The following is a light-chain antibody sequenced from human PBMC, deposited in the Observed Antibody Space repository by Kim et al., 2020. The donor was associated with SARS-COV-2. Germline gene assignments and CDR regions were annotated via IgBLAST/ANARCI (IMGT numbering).Light chain of an antibody. J-gene: IGKJ1*01. CDR2: GAS. CDR1: ERIGRN. CDR3: QQSDNWWT. V-gene: IGKV3-15*01. Sequence: SVSQWETAPLPCRASERIGRNCAWYQQKPGQAPRLRIYGASNRDTGVPARFSGSGSGTECTLTINSLQSDDFAVYYCQQSDNWWTFGQGTKVEFK.